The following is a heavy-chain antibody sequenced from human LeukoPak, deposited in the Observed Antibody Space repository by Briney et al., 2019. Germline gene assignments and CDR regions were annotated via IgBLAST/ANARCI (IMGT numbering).Heavy chain of an antibody. CDR3: AIPGYMAAAGFDY. J-gene: IGHJ4*02. CDR1: GGSISSSSYS. CDR2: IYHRGNT. D-gene: IGHD6-13*01. V-gene: IGHV4-39*07. Sequence: SETLSLTCTVSGGSISSSSYSWGWIRQPPGKGLEWIGTIYHRGNTYFNPSLMSRVIISLDTSKNQFSLRLTSVTAADTAVYYCAIPGYMAAAGFDYWGQGTLVTVSS.